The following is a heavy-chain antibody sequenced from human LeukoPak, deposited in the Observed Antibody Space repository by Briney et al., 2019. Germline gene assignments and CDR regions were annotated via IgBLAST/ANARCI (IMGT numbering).Heavy chain of an antibody. CDR2: INPNSGGT. Sequence: GASVKVSCKASGYTFTGYYMHWVRQAPGQGLEWMGWINPNSGGTNYAQKFQGRVTMTRDTSISTAYMELSRLRSDDTAVYYCARGIGLGDYVDYYYYMDVWGKGTTVTVSS. V-gene: IGHV1-2*02. CDR1: GYTFTGYY. CDR3: ARGIGLGDYVDYYYYMDV. D-gene: IGHD4-17*01. J-gene: IGHJ6*03.